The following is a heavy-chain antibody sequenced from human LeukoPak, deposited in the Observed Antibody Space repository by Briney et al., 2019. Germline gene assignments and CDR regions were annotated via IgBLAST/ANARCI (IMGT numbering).Heavy chain of an antibody. J-gene: IGHJ6*02. CDR2: ISGSGGST. D-gene: IGHD1-26*01. CDR3: AKADSMTGWELLPVAGYYYGMDV. V-gene: IGHV3-23*01. Sequence: PGGSLRLSCAASGFTFSSYAMSWVRQAPGKGLEWVSAISGSGGSTYYADSVKGRFTISRDNSKNTLYLQMNSLRAEDTAVYYCAKADSMTGWELLPVAGYYYGMDVWGQGTTVTVSS. CDR1: GFTFSSYA.